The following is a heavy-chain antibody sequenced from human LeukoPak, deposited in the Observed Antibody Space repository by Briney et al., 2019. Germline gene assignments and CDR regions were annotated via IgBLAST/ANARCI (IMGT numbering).Heavy chain of an antibody. V-gene: IGHV1-18*01. J-gene: IGHJ4*02. CDR1: GYTFTSYG. Sequence: GASVKVSCKAPGYTFTSYGISWVRQAPGQGLEWMGWISAYNGNTNYAQKLQGRVTMTTDTSTSTAYMELRSLRSDDTAVYYCARDRHYDSSGYYEYWGQGTLVTVSS. CDR2: ISAYNGNT. D-gene: IGHD3-22*01. CDR3: ARDRHYDSSGYYEY.